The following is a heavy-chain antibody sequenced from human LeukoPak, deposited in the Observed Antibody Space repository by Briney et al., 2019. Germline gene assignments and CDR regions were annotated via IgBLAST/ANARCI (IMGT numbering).Heavy chain of an antibody. CDR1: GFTFSSYA. V-gene: IGHV3-23*01. CDR3: ARRLGTTMLDY. J-gene: IGHJ4*02. D-gene: IGHD1-26*01. Sequence: GGSLRLSCAASGFTFSSYAMSWVRQAPGKGLEWVSTISGGGGSTYYADSVKGRFTISRDNVKASLYLQMISLRDEDTAVYYCARRLGTTMLDYWGQGTLVTVSS. CDR2: ISGGGGST.